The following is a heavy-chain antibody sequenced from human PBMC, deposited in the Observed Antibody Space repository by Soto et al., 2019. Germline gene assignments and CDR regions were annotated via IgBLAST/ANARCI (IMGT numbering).Heavy chain of an antibody. CDR2: ISYDGSNK. CDR1: GFTFSSYG. Sequence: GGSLRLSCAASGFTFSSYGMHWVRQAPGKGLEWVAVISYDGSNKYYVDSVKGRFTISRDNSKNTLYLQMNSLRAEDTAVYYCAKDSRLKSIAVAVFDYWGLGTLVTVSS. CDR3: AKDSRLKSIAVAVFDY. V-gene: IGHV3-30*18. J-gene: IGHJ4*02. D-gene: IGHD6-19*01.